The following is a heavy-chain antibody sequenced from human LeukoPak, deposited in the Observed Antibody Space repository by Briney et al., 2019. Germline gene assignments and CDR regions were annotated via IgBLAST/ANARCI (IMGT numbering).Heavy chain of an antibody. D-gene: IGHD2-2*01. CDR2: IKQDGSEK. CDR1: GFTFSSYW. Sequence: GGSLRLSCAASGFTFSSYWMSWVRQAPGKGLEWVANIKQDGSEKYYVDSVKGRFTISRDNAKNSLYLQMNSLRAEDTAVYYCARRRCSNTSCFFDYWGQGTLVTVSS. V-gene: IGHV3-7*01. CDR3: ARRRCSNTSCFFDY. J-gene: IGHJ4*02.